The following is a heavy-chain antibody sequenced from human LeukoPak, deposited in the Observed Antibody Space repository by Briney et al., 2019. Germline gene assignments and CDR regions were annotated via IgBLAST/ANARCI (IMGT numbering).Heavy chain of an antibody. CDR1: GFTFSSYE. D-gene: IGHD3-10*01. CDR3: ARGLRGPPFVDY. Sequence: GGSLTLSCAASGFTFSSYEMNWVRQAPGKGLEWVSYISSSSSSIYYADAVKGRFTISRDNAKNSLHLQMNSLRDEDTAVYYCARGLRGPPFVDYWGQGALVTVSS. V-gene: IGHV3-48*02. CDR2: ISSSSSSI. J-gene: IGHJ4*02.